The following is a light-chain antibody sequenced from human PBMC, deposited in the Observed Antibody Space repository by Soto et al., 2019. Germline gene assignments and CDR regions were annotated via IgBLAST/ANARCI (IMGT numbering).Light chain of an antibody. Sequence: DIRMTQSPSSLSASLGDRVTITCQASQVITTSFNWFQQRPGKAPSLLIFDASYLEAGVPSRFSGSGSGTDFSFTISSLQPEDIATYFCQQYDSLPYTFGQGTKLEIK. CDR1: QVITTS. CDR2: DAS. CDR3: QQYDSLPYT. V-gene: IGKV1-33*01. J-gene: IGKJ2*01.